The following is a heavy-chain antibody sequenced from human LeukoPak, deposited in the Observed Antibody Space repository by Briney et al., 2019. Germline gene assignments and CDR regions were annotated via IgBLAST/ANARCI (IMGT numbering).Heavy chain of an antibody. V-gene: IGHV4-4*07. Sequence: SETLSLTCTVSGGSISSYYWSWIRQPAGKGLEWIGRIYTSGSTNYNPSLKSRVTMSVDTSKNQFSLKLSSVTAADTAVYYCARDSLGVVAATPNWFDPWGQGTLVTVSS. CDR3: ARDSLGVVAATPNWFDP. D-gene: IGHD2-15*01. CDR1: GGSISSYY. CDR2: IYTSGST. J-gene: IGHJ5*02.